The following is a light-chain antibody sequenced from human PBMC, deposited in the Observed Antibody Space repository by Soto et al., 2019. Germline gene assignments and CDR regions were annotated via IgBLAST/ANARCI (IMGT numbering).Light chain of an antibody. CDR3: KQYDNLPPRLT. J-gene: IGKJ4*01. CDR2: DAS. V-gene: IGKV1-33*01. CDR1: QDISNY. Sequence: DLQMTQSPSSLSASVGDRVTITCQASQDISNYLNWYQQKPGKAPKLLIYDASNLETGVPSRFSGSGSGTDFTFTISSLQPEDIATYYCKQYDNLPPRLTFGGGTKVEIK.